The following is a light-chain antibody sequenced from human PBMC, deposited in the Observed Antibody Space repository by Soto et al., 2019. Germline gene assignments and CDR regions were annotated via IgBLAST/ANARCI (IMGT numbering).Light chain of an antibody. CDR1: QSVSSSY. J-gene: IGKJ1*01. Sequence: EIVMTQSPATLSVSPGERATLSCRASQSVSSSYLAWYQQKPGQAPRLLIYGASKRATGIPDRFSGSGSGAEFTLTISRLEPEDFGVYHCQQYDGSPQTFGQGTKVDIK. CDR3: QQYDGSPQT. V-gene: IGKV3-20*01. CDR2: GAS.